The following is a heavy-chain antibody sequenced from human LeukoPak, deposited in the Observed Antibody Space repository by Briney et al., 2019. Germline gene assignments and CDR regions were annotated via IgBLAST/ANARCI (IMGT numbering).Heavy chain of an antibody. J-gene: IGHJ5*02. Sequence: ASVKVSCKASGYTFTGYDINWVRQATGQGLEWMGWMNPNSGNTGYAQKFQGRVTMTRDTSTSTVYMELSSLRSEDTAVYYCARGWFGEPREPNWFDPWGQGTLVTVSS. CDR2: MNPNSGNT. CDR1: GYTFTGYD. V-gene: IGHV1-8*01. D-gene: IGHD3-10*01. CDR3: ARGWFGEPREPNWFDP.